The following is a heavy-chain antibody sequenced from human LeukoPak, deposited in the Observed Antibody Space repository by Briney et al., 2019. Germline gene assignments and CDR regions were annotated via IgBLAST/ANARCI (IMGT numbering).Heavy chain of an antibody. CDR1: GGSFSGYY. CDR2: INHSGST. CDR3: ARVRSGGSCLDY. V-gene: IGHV4-34*01. J-gene: IGHJ4*02. D-gene: IGHD2-15*01. Sequence: PSETLSLTCAVYGGSFSGYYWSWIRQPPGKGLEWIGEINHSGSTNYNPSLKSRVTTSVDTSKNRFSLKLSSVTAADTAVYYCARVRSGGSCLDYWGQGTLVTVSS.